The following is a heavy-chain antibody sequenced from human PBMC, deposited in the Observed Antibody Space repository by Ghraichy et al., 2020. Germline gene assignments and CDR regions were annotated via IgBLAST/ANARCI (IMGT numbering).Heavy chain of an antibody. CDR1: GDSISGSY. V-gene: IGHV4-59*01. D-gene: IGHD2-2*02. Sequence: SETLSLTCTVSGDSISGSYWSWIWQPPGKGLEWIANIYNSGTTNSNPSLKSRVTVSVDTSKNQFSLKLTSVTAADTAVYYCARCTNCYTVGRADYHHAVDVWGQGTTVTVSS. CDR2: IYNSGTT. CDR3: ARCTNCYTVGRADYHHAVDV. J-gene: IGHJ6*02.